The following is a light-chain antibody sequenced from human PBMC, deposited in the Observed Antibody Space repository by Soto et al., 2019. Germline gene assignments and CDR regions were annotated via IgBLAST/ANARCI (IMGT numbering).Light chain of an antibody. J-gene: IGKJ5*01. CDR1: QSVSFTY. V-gene: IGKV3-20*01. CDR2: GAS. Sequence: EIVFTRSPGTLSLSPGERATLSCRASQSVSFTYLAWYQQKPGQAPRLLIYGASSRATGVPDRFSGSGSGTDFTLTISRLEAEDFAVYYCQQLETFGQGTRLEIK. CDR3: QQLET.